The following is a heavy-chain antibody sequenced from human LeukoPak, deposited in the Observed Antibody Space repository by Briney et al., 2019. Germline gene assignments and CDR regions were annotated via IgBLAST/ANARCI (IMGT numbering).Heavy chain of an antibody. CDR3: ARVHMITFGGVIVRVEVVDY. Sequence: PSQTLSLTCTVSGGSISSGDYYWSWIRQPPGKGLEWIGYIYYSGSTYYNPSLKSRVTISVDTSKNQFSLKLSSVTAADTAVYYCARVHMITFGGVIVRVEVVDYWGQGTLVTVSS. CDR1: GGSISSGDYY. D-gene: IGHD3-16*02. CDR2: IYYSGST. J-gene: IGHJ4*02. V-gene: IGHV4-30-4*01.